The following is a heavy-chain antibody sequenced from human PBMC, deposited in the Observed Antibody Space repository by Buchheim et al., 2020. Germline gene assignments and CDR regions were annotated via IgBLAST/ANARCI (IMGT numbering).Heavy chain of an antibody. CDR1: GGSFSTHY. CDR2: IYYSGST. CDR3: ARGSTAGGMASYDY. J-gene: IGHJ4*02. V-gene: IGHV4-59*08. D-gene: IGHD6-13*01. Sequence: QVQLQESGPRLVKPSETLSLTCTVSGGSFSTHYWSWIRQPPGKGLEWIGYIYYSGSTNYNPSLKSRVTISVDTSKNQFSLKLSSVTAADTAVYYCARGSTAGGMASYDYWGQGTL.